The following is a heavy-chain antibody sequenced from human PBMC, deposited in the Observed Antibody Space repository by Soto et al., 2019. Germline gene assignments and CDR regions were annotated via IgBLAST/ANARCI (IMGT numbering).Heavy chain of an antibody. D-gene: IGHD5-12*01. Sequence: SETLSLTCGVSGGSLNSTVYSWIWIRQPPGKGLEWIGNIYHNGGTHYNPSVRSRVMISGDRSKNVFSLEMSSVTAADTAVYYCARVAYSGYKFYFDYWAQGTLVTVSS. J-gene: IGHJ4*02. CDR2: IYHNGGT. CDR1: GGSLNSTVYS. V-gene: IGHV4-30-2*01. CDR3: ARVAYSGYKFYFDY.